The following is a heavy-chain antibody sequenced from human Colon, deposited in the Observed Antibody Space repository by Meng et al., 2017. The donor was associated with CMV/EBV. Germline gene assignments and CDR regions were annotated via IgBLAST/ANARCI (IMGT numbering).Heavy chain of an antibody. V-gene: IGHV3-53*01. Sequence: GESLKISCAGSPFNVVNTYMSWVRQAPGKGLEWVALIYSGGPMHYADSVKGRFTISRDSSQNTLYLQIDSLRVEDTAVYFCARNRRTCNSVSCYGYFGMDVWGQGTTVTVSS. J-gene: IGHJ6*02. CDR2: IYSGGPM. CDR3: ARNRRTCNSVSCYGYFGMDV. D-gene: IGHD2-2*01. CDR1: PFNVVNTY.